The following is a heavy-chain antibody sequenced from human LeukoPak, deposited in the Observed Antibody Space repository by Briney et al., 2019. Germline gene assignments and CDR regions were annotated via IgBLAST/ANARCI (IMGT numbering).Heavy chain of an antibody. CDR2: IRYDGSNK. CDR1: GFTFSSYG. D-gene: IGHD2-15*01. CDR3: ARDSVATGMEGKYDY. J-gene: IGHJ4*02. V-gene: IGHV3-30*02. Sequence: PGGSLRLSCAASGFTFSSYGMHWVRQAPGKGLEWVAFIRYDGSNKYYADSVKGRFTISRDNSKNTLYLQMNSLRAEDTAVYYCARDSVATGMEGKYDYWGQGTLVTVSS.